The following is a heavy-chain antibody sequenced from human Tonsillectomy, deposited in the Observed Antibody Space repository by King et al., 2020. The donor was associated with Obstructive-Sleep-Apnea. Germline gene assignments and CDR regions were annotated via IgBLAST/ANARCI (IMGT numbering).Heavy chain of an antibody. CDR1: GFTFSSYV. CDR2: ISGSGCST. Sequence: DVQLVESGGGLVQPGGSLRLSCAASGFTFSSYVMSWVRQAPGKGLEWVSVISGSGCSTYYADSVRGRFTISRYNSRNTLYLQMNSLRAEDTAVYYCAKSIAYYGSGAYYPAGDYWGQGTLVTVSS. CDR3: AKSIAYYGSGAYYPAGDY. V-gene: IGHV3-23*04. J-gene: IGHJ4*02. D-gene: IGHD3-10*01.